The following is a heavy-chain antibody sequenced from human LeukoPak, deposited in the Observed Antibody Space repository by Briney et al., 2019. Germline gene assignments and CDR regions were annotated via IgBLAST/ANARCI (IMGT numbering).Heavy chain of an antibody. CDR3: ARGSGWYPH. CDR2: ISYSGDT. J-gene: IGHJ1*01. Sequence: PSETLSLTCSVSGGSVGSNYWSWVRQPPGKGLEWIGYISYSGDTKYNPSLKSRLSRSVDTSKNQCSLMLTSVTAADTAVYYCARGSGWYPHWGQGTLVTVSS. D-gene: IGHD6-19*01. CDR1: GGSVGSNY. V-gene: IGHV4-59*02.